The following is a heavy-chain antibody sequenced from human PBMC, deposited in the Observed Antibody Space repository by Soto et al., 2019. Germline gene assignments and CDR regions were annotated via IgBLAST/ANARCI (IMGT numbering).Heavy chain of an antibody. Sequence: QVQLQQWCAGLLKPSETLSLTCAVYGGSFSGYYWSWIRQPPGKGLEWIGEINHSGSTNYNPSLKSRVTISVDTSKNQFSLKLSSVTAADTAVYYCARGSLRGAYRGRDYWGQGTLVTVSS. J-gene: IGHJ4*02. CDR1: GGSFSGYY. CDR2: INHSGST. D-gene: IGHD3-10*01. CDR3: ARGSLRGAYRGRDY. V-gene: IGHV4-34*01.